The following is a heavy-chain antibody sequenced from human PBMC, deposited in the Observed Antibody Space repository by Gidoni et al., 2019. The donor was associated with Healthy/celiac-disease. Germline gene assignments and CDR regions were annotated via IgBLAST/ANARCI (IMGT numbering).Heavy chain of an antibody. D-gene: IGHD5-12*01. CDR3: VGPSGYERMVYYYGMDV. V-gene: IGHV3-53*01. Sequence: EVQLVESGGGLIQPGGSLRLSCAASGFTVISNYMSWVRQAPGKGLEWVSVIYSGGSTYYADSVKGRFTISRDNSKNTLYLQMNSLRAEDTAVYYCVGPSGYERMVYYYGMDVWGQGTTVTVSS. CDR2: IYSGGST. J-gene: IGHJ6*02. CDR1: GFTVISNY.